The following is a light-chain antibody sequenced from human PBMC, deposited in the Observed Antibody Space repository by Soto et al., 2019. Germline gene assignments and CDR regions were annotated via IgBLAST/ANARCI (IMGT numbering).Light chain of an antibody. J-gene: IGLJ1*01. CDR2: DVS. CDR3: TSYIATSTSYV. Sequence: QSVLTQPASVSGSHRQSITLSCTETSSDVGNYNYVSWYQQHPGKAPKLMIYDVSNRPSGVSNRFSGSKSGNTASLTISGLQAEDEADYYCTSYIATSTSYVFGTGTKVTVL. CDR1: SSDVGNYNY. V-gene: IGLV2-14*01.